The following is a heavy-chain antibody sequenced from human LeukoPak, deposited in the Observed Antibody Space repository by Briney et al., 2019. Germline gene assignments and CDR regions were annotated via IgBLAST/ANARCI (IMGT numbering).Heavy chain of an antibody. CDR3: AREELAAAGVWFGP. D-gene: IGHD6-13*01. CDR2: IYTSGST. J-gene: IGHJ5*02. V-gene: IGHV4-4*07. Sequence: SETLSLTCTVSGGSITIYYWSWIRQPAGKGLEWIGRIYTSGSTNYNPSLKSRVTMSVDTSKNQFSLKLSSVTAADTALYYCAREELAAAGVWFGPWGQGTLVTVSS. CDR1: GGSITIYY.